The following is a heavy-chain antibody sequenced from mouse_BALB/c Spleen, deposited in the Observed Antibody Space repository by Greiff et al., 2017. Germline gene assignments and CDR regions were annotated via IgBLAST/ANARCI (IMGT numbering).Heavy chain of an antibody. CDR1: GFSLTGYG. Sequence: QVQLKESGPGLVAPSQSLSITCTVSGFSLTGYGVNWVRQPPGKGLEWLGMIWGDGSTDYNSALKSRLSISKDNSKSQVFLKMNSLQTDDTARYYCARDTITTATRGLAYWGQGTLVTVSA. CDR2: IWGDGST. J-gene: IGHJ3*01. D-gene: IGHD1-2*01. V-gene: IGHV2-6-7*01. CDR3: ARDTITTATRGLAY.